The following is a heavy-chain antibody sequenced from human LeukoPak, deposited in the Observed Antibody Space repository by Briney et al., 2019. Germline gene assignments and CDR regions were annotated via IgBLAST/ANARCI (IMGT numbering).Heavy chain of an antibody. Sequence: RGSLRLSCAASGFTFSSYSMNWVRQAPGEGRGWVSYISSSSSTIYYADSVKGRFTISRDNAKNSLYLQMNSLRAEDTAVYYCARVGLGYYDSSGYYWYFGVYYYMDVWVKGTTVTVSS. CDR1: GFTFSSYS. D-gene: IGHD3-22*01. J-gene: IGHJ6*03. CDR2: ISSSSSTI. CDR3: ARVGLGYYDSSGYYWYFGVYYYMDV. V-gene: IGHV3-48*04.